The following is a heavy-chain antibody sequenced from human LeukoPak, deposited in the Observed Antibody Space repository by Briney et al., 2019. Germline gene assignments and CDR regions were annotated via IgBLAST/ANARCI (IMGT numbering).Heavy chain of an antibody. Sequence: GGSLRLSCVASGFTFSSYAMSWVRQAPGKGLEWVSGISTSGGSTSYADSVKGRFTISRDNPRNTLYMQMNSLRAEDTALYYCAIMHPYYDGSGYWVQWGQGTLVTVSS. CDR2: ISTSGGST. CDR3: AIMHPYYDGSGYWVQ. J-gene: IGHJ4*02. CDR1: GFTFSSYA. D-gene: IGHD3-22*01. V-gene: IGHV3-23*01.